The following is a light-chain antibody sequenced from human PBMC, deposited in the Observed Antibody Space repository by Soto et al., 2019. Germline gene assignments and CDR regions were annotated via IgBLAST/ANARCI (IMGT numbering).Light chain of an antibody. J-gene: IGLJ1*01. CDR1: SSDVGGYNY. CDR3: CSYAGSNNFPYV. V-gene: IGLV2-8*01. CDR2: EVS. Sequence: QSALTQPPSASGSPGQSVTISCTGTSSDVGGYNYVSWYQQHPGKAPKLMIYEVSKRPSGVPDRFSGSKSGNTASLTVSGLQAEDEADYYCCSYAGSNNFPYVFGTGTKVTDL.